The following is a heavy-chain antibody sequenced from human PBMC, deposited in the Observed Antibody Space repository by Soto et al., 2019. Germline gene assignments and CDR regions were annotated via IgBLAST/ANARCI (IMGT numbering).Heavy chain of an antibody. V-gene: IGHV5-51*01. CDR1: GYRFTDYW. D-gene: IGHD2-8*01. CDR3: ARRDNNGFPAY. CDR2: IQPGDSDT. Sequence: PGESLKISWQGSGYRFTDYWIGWVRQIPGKGLEWMGIIQPGDSDTRYSPSFQGQVTISADKSITTAYLHYSSLKASDTAMYYCARRDNNGFPAYWGQGTLVTVSS. J-gene: IGHJ4*02.